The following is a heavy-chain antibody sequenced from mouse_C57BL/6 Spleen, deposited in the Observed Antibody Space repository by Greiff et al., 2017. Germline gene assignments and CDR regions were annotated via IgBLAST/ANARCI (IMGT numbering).Heavy chain of an antibody. D-gene: IGHD2-1*01. CDR2: INYDGSST. Sequence: EVKLMESEGGLVQPGSSMKLSCTASGFTFSDYYMAWVRQVPEKGLEWVANINYDGSSTYYLDSLKSRFIISRDNAKNILYLQMSSLKSEDTATYYCARDRGYYGNYGFAYWGQGTLVTVSA. CDR1: GFTFSDYY. J-gene: IGHJ3*01. V-gene: IGHV5-16*01. CDR3: ARDRGYYGNYGFAY.